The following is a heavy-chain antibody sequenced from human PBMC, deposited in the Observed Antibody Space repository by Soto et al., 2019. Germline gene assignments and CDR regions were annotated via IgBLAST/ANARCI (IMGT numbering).Heavy chain of an antibody. Sequence: SETLSLTCNVSGGSISSYYWNWIRQPPGKGLEWIGYIHYSGTTNHNPSLKSRVTISIDTSKNQFSLRLSSVTAADTAVYYCGKVLVGATGHTDSDSWGPGTLVTVSS. CDR1: GGSISSYY. CDR2: IHYSGTT. J-gene: IGHJ4*02. CDR3: GKVLVGATGHTDSDS. V-gene: IGHV4-59*12. D-gene: IGHD2-15*01.